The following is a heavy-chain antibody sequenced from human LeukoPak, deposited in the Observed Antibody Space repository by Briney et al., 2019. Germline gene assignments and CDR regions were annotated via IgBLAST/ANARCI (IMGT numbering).Heavy chain of an antibody. CDR1: GFIFSSYG. J-gene: IGHJ4*02. CDR3: AKDRGYSHGFDY. D-gene: IGHD5-18*01. CDR2: ISYDGSNK. Sequence: GGSLRLSCAASGFIFSSYGMHWVRQAPGKGLEWVAVISYDGSNKYHADSVKGRFTISRDNSKNTLYLQMNSLRAEDTAVYNCAKDRGYSHGFDYWGQGTLVTVSS. V-gene: IGHV3-30*18.